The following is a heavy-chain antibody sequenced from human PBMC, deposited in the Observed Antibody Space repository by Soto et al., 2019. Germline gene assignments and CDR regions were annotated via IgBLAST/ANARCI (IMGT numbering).Heavy chain of an antibody. CDR1: GYTFTSYG. CDR3: GGGTLGGGGAFDI. V-gene: IGHV1-18*01. D-gene: IGHD3-16*01. Sequence: QVQLVQSGAEVKKPGASVKVSCKASGYTFTSYGISWVRQAPGQGLEWMGWISAYNGNTNYAQKLQGRVTMTTDISRSTAYMGWGGLRSDDTAVFSWGGGTLGGGGAFDIWGQGTMVTVSS. CDR2: ISAYNGNT. J-gene: IGHJ3*02.